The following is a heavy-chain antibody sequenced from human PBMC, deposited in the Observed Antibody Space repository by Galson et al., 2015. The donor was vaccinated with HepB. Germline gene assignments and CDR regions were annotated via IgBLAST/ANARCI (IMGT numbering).Heavy chain of an antibody. V-gene: IGHV4-34*01. CDR1: GGSFSGYY. D-gene: IGHD1-1*01. CDR2: INHSGST. Sequence: ETLSLTCAVYGGSFSGYYWSWIRQPPGKGLEWIGEINHSGSTNYNPSLKSRVTISVDTSKNQFSLKLSSVTAADTAVYYCARNNPRGRGTGGRSLSALRGAFDIWGQGTMVTVSS. CDR3: ARNNPRGRGTGGRSLSALRGAFDI. J-gene: IGHJ3*02.